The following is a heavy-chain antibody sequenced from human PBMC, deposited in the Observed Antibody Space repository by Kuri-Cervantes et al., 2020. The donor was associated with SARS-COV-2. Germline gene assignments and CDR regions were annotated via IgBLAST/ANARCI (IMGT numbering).Heavy chain of an antibody. Sequence: SGPTLVKPTQTLTLTCTFSGFSLNTSGMCVSWIRQPPGKALEWLARIDWDDDKYYKTSLSTRLSISKDTSKDQVVLTMTNMDPVDTGTYYCVRIRAATVIADYWGQGALVTVSS. CDR1: GFSLNTSGMC. CDR3: VRIRAATVIADY. CDR2: IDWDDDK. V-gene: IGHV2-70*11. D-gene: IGHD4-11*01. J-gene: IGHJ4*02.